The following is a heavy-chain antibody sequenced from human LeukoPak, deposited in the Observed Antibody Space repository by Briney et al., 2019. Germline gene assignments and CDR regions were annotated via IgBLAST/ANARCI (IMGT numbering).Heavy chain of an antibody. CDR3: TRTFGKFDY. CDR2: ISVSGSTK. J-gene: IGHJ4*02. D-gene: IGHD3-10*01. V-gene: IGHV3-48*03. CDR1: GFTFSSYE. Sequence: GGSLRLSCAASGFTFSSYEMNWVRQAPRKGLEWVSAISVSGSTKYYADSVKGRFTISRDNAKNSLYLQMNSLRAEDTAAYYCTRTFGKFDYWGQGTLVTVSS.